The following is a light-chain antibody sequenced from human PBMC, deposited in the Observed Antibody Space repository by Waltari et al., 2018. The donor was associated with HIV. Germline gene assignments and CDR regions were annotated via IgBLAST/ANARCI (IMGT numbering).Light chain of an antibody. CDR1: QSISSW. Sequence: DIQMTQSPSTLSASVGDRVTIPCRASQSISSWLAWYQHKPGKAPKLLIDKASSLESGVPSRFSGSGSGTEFTLTISSLQPDDFATYYCQQYNIYSLTFGQGTKVEIK. V-gene: IGKV1-5*03. CDR3: QQYNIYSLT. CDR2: KAS. J-gene: IGKJ1*01.